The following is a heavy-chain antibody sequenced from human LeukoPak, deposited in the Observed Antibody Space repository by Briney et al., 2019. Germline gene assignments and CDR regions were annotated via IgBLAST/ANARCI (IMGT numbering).Heavy chain of an antibody. V-gene: IGHV3-7*01. J-gene: IGHJ5*02. Sequence: PGGSLRLSCAASGFTFSSYWMSWVRQAPGKGLEWVANIKQDGTQKYYVDSVKGRFTISRDIAKNSLHLQMNSLRVDDTAIYYCASDDRSWGQGVQVTVSS. CDR1: GFTFSSYW. CDR3: ASDDRS. CDR2: IKQDGTQK.